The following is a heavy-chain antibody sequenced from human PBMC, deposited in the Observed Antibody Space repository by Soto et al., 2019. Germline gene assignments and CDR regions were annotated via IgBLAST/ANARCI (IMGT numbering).Heavy chain of an antibody. CDR2: IIPIFGTA. D-gene: IGHD3-3*01. CDR3: ARAHTRITIFGVVIIQDFDY. Sequence: ASVKVSCKASGGTFSSYAISWVRQAPGQGLEWMGGIIPIFGTANYAQKFQGRVTITADESTSTAYMELSSLRSEDTAVYYCARAHTRITIFGVVIIQDFDYWGQGTLVTVSS. J-gene: IGHJ4*02. CDR1: GGTFSSYA. V-gene: IGHV1-69*13.